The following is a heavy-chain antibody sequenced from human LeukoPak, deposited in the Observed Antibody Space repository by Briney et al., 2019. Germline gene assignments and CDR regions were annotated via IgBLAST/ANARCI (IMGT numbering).Heavy chain of an antibody. CDR1: VYTFTTYY. D-gene: IGHD3-16*01. V-gene: IGHV1-46*01. Sequence: GASVKVSFKASVYTFTTYYMHWVRQPPGQGLEWVGIINPRGGSTTYAQKFQGRVTMTRDTSTSTVYMELSSLKSDDTAVYYCARLGVHNAFDIWGQGTMVTVSS. CDR2: INPRGGST. CDR3: ARLGVHNAFDI. J-gene: IGHJ3*02.